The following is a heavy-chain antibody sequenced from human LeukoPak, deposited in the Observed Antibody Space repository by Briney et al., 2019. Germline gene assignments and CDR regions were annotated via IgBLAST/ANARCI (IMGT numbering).Heavy chain of an antibody. CDR1: GFTFSNAW. Sequence: GGSLRLSCAASGFTFSNAWMNWVRQAPGKGLEWVGRIKSKTDGGTTDYAAPVKGRFTISRDDSKNTLYLQMNSLKTEDTAAYYCTTELPYCGGDCPFDYWGQGTLVTVSS. V-gene: IGHV3-15*07. J-gene: IGHJ4*02. CDR3: TTELPYCGGDCPFDY. D-gene: IGHD2-21*02. CDR2: IKSKTDGGTT.